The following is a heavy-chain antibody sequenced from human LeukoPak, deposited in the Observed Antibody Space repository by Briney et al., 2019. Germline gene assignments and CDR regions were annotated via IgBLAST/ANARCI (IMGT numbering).Heavy chain of an antibody. D-gene: IGHD3-10*01. V-gene: IGHV3-21*01. Sequence: GGSLRLSCAASGFTFSSYSMNWVRQAPGKGLEWVSSISSSSSYIYYADSVKGRFTISRDNAKNSLYLQMNSLRAEDTAVYYCARFSGSYYNPLDYWGQGPLVTVSS. CDR3: ARFSGSYYNPLDY. CDR1: GFTFSSYS. CDR2: ISSSSSYI. J-gene: IGHJ4*02.